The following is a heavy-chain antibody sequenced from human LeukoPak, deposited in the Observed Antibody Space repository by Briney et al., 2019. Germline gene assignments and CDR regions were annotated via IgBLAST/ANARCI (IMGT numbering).Heavy chain of an antibody. V-gene: IGHV4-34*01. J-gene: IGHJ4*02. CDR3: ARCSRRGTFDY. CDR2: INHSGST. CDR1: GGSFSGYY. Sequence: SETLSLTCAVYGGSFSGYYWSWIRQPPGKGLEWIGEINHSGSTNYNPSLKSRVTISVDTSKNQFSLKLSSVTAADTAVYYCARCSRRGTFDYWGQGTLVTVSS. D-gene: IGHD5-24*01.